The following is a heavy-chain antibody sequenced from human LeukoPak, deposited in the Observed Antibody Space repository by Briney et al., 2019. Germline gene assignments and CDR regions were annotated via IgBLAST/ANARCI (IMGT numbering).Heavy chain of an antibody. V-gene: IGHV4-39*07. D-gene: IGHD1-26*01. CDR2: GDYSGGP. CDR3: SRGGSALEY. CDR1: GDSFSSVTDY. J-gene: IGHJ4*02. Sequence: SETLSLTCTVSGDSFSSVTDYWPWIRQPPGKGLEWIASGDYSGGPYYNPSLEIRVDISADMSKIQFSLKLTSVTGADTSVYYCSRGGSALEYWGQGTLVTVSS.